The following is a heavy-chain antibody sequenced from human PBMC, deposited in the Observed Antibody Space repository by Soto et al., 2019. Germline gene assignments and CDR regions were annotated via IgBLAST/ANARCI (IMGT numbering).Heavy chain of an antibody. CDR1: GFTFSNAW. CDR3: TTDLGYSGYDFDY. V-gene: IGHV3-15*07. CDR2: IKSKTDGGTT. J-gene: IGHJ4*02. Sequence: GGSLRLSCAASGFTFSNAWMNWVRQAPGKGLEWVGRIKSKTDGGTTDNAALVKGGFTISRDDSKNTRYLQMNSLKAEYSAVYYCTTDLGYSGYDFDYWGQGTLVTVSS. D-gene: IGHD5-12*01.